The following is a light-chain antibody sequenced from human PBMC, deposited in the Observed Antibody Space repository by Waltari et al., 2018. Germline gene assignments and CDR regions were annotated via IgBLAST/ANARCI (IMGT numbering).Light chain of an antibody. V-gene: IGKV3-20*01. Sequence: EIVLTQSPGTLSLSTGERATLSCRASQSVSSSYLTWYQQKPGQAPRLLIYGASSRATGIPDRFSGSGSGTDFTLTISRLEPEDFAVYYCQQYGGSPRYTFGQGTKLEIK. CDR3: QQYGGSPRYT. CDR1: QSVSSSY. CDR2: GAS. J-gene: IGKJ2*01.